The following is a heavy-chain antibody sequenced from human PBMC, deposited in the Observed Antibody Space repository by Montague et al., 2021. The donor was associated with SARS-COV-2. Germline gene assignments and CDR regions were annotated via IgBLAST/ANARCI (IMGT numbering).Heavy chain of an antibody. CDR3: ARRTDFWTPDV. D-gene: IGHD3-3*01. Sequence: SLRLSCAASGFIFSSSWMSWARQVPGKGLEWVANIKQDERAKYYXDSLKDRFAISRDNAKDSLYLQMNSLRAEDTAAYYCARRTDFWTPDVWGQGTTVTVSS. CDR2: IKQDERAK. J-gene: IGHJ6*02. V-gene: IGHV3-7*01. CDR1: GFIFSSSW.